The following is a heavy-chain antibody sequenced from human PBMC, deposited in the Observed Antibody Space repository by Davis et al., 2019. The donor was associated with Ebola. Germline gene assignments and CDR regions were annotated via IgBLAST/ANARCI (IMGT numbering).Heavy chain of an antibody. CDR2: IKQDGSEK. CDR3: ARDLPGGDWYFDL. Sequence: ETLSLTCTVSGGSISSSSYYWGWIRQAPGKGLEWVANIKQDGSEKYYVDSVKGRFTISRDNAKNSLYLQMNSLRAEDTAVYYCARDLPGGDWYFDLWGRGTLVTVSS. D-gene: IGHD1-14*01. V-gene: IGHV3-7*01. CDR1: GGSISSSSYY. J-gene: IGHJ2*01.